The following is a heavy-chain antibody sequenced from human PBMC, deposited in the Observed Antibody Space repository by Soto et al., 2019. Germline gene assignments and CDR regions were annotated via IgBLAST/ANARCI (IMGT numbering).Heavy chain of an antibody. V-gene: IGHV3-30*18. CDR1: GFTFSSYG. Sequence: PGGSLRLSCAASGFTFSSYGMHWVRQAPGKGLEWVAVISYDGSNKYYADSVKGRFTISRDNSKNTLYRQMNSLRAEDTAVYYCAKVVTWIQLWLGMDVWGQGTTVTVSS. CDR2: ISYDGSNK. D-gene: IGHD5-18*01. CDR3: AKVVTWIQLWLGMDV. J-gene: IGHJ6*02.